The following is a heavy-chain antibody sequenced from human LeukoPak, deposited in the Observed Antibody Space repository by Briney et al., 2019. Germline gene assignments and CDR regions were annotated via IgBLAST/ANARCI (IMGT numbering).Heavy chain of an antibody. V-gene: IGHV4-38-2*01. CDR1: GYSISSGYY. J-gene: IGHJ4*02. CDR3: ARQFRAYFDY. CDR2: IYYSGST. D-gene: IGHD5-24*01. Sequence: SETLSLTCAVSGYSISSGYYWGWIRQPPGKGLEWIGRIYYSGSTYYNPSLKSRVTISVDTSKNQVSLKLSSVTAADTAVYYCARQFRAYFDYWGQGTLVTVSS.